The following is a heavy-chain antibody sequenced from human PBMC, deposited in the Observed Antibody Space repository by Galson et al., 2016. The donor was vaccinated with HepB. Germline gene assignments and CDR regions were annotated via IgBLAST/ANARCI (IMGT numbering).Heavy chain of an antibody. D-gene: IGHD3-22*01. V-gene: IGHV3-48*02. CDR2: ITAGGNTI. CDR1: EFSFRSYS. Sequence: SLRLSCAASEFSFRSYSMNWVCQAPGKGLEWLSSITAGGNTIYDADSVKGRFTISRDNAKSSLYLQMNSLRDDDTAVYFCARAGVAYETSGYFYGQLDYWGQGTLVIVSS. J-gene: IGHJ4*02. CDR3: ARAGVAYETSGYFYGQLDY.